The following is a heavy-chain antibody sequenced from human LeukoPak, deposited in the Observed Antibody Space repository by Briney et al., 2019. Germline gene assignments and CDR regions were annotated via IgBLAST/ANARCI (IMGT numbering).Heavy chain of an antibody. CDR2: IYHSGST. CDR3: VGITMVRGVITLDY. Sequence: SETLSLTCTVSGGSISSYYWSWIRQPPGKGLEWIGYIYHSGSTNYNPSLKSRVTISVDTSKNQFSLKLGSVTAADTAVYYCVGITMVRGVITLDYWGQGTLVTVSS. J-gene: IGHJ4*02. CDR1: GGSISSYY. D-gene: IGHD3-10*01. V-gene: IGHV4-59*01.